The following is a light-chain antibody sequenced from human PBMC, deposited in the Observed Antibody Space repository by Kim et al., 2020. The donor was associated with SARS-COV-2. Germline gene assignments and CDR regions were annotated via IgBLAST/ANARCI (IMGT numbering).Light chain of an antibody. CDR2: VSS. CDR1: QDINTY. Sequence: DIQMTQSPFSLSASVGDRVTITCQASQDINTYLNWYQQKSGKAPNLLIHVSSNLATGVPPRFSGSGSGTDFTFTISSLQPEDIATYYSEQYDDFPFTFGPGTKVDIK. J-gene: IGKJ3*01. V-gene: IGKV1-33*01. CDR3: EQYDDFPFT.